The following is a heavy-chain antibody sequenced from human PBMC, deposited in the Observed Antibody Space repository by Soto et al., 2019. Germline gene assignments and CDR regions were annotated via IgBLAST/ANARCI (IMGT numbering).Heavy chain of an antibody. D-gene: IGHD3-22*01. CDR3: ARSGTVSIVVVIWDVDY. J-gene: IGHJ4*02. CDR1: GYTFTSYG. Sequence: ASVKVSCKASGYTFTSYGISWVRQAPGQGLEWMGWISAYNGNTNYAQKLQGRVTMTTDTSTSTAYMELRSLRSDDTAVYYCARSGTVSIVVVIWDVDYWGQGTLVTVSS. V-gene: IGHV1-18*04. CDR2: ISAYNGNT.